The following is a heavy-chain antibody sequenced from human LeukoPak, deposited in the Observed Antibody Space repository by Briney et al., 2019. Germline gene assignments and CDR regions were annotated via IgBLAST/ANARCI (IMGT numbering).Heavy chain of an antibody. CDR3: ARDSADCSSITCFPGDY. Sequence: PGGSLRLSCAASGFTVSSNYMSWVRQAPGNGLEWVSDIYSGGSTYYADSVKGRFTISRDNVKNSVYLQMNSLRAEDTAVYYCARDSADCSSITCFPGDYWGQGTLVTVSS. CDR1: GFTVSSNY. CDR2: IYSGGST. V-gene: IGHV3-53*01. J-gene: IGHJ4*02. D-gene: IGHD2-2*01.